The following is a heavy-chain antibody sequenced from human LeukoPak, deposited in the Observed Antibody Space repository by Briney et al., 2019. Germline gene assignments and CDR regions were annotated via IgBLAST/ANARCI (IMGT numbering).Heavy chain of an antibody. CDR1: GGSISSYY. J-gene: IGHJ4*02. CDR2: IYYSGST. CDR3: ARVGAAVAGDFDY. V-gene: IGHV4-59*01. D-gene: IGHD6-19*01. Sequence: SETLSLTCTVSGGSISSYYWSWIRQPPGKGLEWIGYIYYSGSTNYSPSLKSRVTISVDTSKNQFSLKLSSVTAADTAVYYCARVGAAVAGDFDYWGQGTLVTVSS.